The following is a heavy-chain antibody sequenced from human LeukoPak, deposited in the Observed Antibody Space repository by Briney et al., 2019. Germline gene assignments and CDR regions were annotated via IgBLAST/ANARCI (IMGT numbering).Heavy chain of an antibody. CDR1: GGTFSSYA. V-gene: IGHV1-2*02. J-gene: IGHJ4*02. Sequence: ASVKVSCKASGGTFSSYAISWVRQAPGQGLEWMGGINPNSGGTNYAQKFQGRVTMTRDTSISTAYMELSSLRSDDSAVYYCVRRPSASNTSGWYYGFWGQGTLVTVSS. CDR2: INPNSGGT. D-gene: IGHD6-19*01. CDR3: VRRPSASNTSGWYYGF.